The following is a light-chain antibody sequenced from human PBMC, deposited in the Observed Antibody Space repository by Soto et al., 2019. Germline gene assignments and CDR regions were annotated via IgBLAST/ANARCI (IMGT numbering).Light chain of an antibody. J-gene: IGKJ4*01. V-gene: IGKV3-20*01. CDR1: QSVGNTY. CDR3: QQCAHSPLT. CDR2: DAS. Sequence: EIVLTQSPGTLSLSPGERATLSCRASQSVGNTYLAWYQQKPGQAPRLLIYDASSRATGVPDRFSGSGSGTDFTLTISRLEPEDFAVYYCQQCAHSPLTFGGGTKVEIK.